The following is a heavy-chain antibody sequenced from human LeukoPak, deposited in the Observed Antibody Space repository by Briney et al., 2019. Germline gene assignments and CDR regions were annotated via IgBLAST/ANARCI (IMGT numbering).Heavy chain of an antibody. D-gene: IGHD1-26*01. Sequence: PSETLSLTCGVSGGSISGTNWWSWVRQPPGQGLEWIGEISLAGQTNYNPSLNGRVTMSLDKSSNQLSLHLTSVTAADTATYFCSRESGPLCPFDYWGQGTLVIVSS. CDR2: ISLAGQT. CDR1: GGSISGTNW. V-gene: IGHV4/OR15-8*02. CDR3: SRESGPLCPFDY. J-gene: IGHJ4*02.